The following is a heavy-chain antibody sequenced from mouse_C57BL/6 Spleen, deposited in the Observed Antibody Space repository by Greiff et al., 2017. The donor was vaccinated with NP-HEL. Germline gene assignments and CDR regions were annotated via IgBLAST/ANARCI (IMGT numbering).Heavy chain of an antibody. CDR3: ARRLEDFDY. V-gene: IGHV1-69*01. Sequence: VQLQQPGAELVMPGASVKLSCKASGYTFTCYWMHWVKQRPGQGLEWIGEIDPSDSYTNYNQKFKGKSTLTVDKSSSTAYMQLSSLTSEDSAVYYCARRLEDFDYWGQGTTLTVSS. CDR1: GYTFTCYW. CDR2: IDPSDSYT. D-gene: IGHD1-2*01. J-gene: IGHJ2*01.